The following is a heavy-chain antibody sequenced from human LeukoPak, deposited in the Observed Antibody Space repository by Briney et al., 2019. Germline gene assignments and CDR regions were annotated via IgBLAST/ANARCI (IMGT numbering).Heavy chain of an antibody. CDR3: ARDYKYAFDN. Sequence: GGSLRLSCAASGFTFSDDSMSWVRQAPGKGLEWISYIGISSGNTKYADSVKGRFTISGDKAKNSLYLQMSSLRVGDTAVYYCARDYKYAFDNWGQGTLVTVSS. V-gene: IGHV3-11*06. D-gene: IGHD5-24*01. CDR1: GFTFSDDS. CDR2: IGISSGNT. J-gene: IGHJ4*02.